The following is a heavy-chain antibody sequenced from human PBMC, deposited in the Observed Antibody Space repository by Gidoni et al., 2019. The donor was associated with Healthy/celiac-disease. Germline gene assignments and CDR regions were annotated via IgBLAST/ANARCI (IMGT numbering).Heavy chain of an antibody. CDR1: GGSFSGSY. CDR3: ARGNGYSSGWSYSYYFDY. V-gene: IGHV4-34*01. J-gene: IGHJ4*02. D-gene: IGHD6-19*01. CDR2: INHSGST. Sequence: QVQLQQWGAGLLKPSETLSLTCAAYGGSFSGSYWSWIRQPPGKGLEWIGEINHSGSTNYNPSLKSRVTISVDTSKNQFSLKLSSVTAADTAVYYCARGNGYSSGWSYSYYFDYWGQGTLVTVSS.